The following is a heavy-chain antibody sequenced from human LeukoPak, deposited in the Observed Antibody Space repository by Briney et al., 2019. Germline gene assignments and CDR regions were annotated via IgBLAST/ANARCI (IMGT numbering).Heavy chain of an antibody. Sequence: SETLSLTCAVSGYSISSGYYWGWIRQPPGKGLEWIGSIYHSGSTNSNPSLKSRATIYVNTSKNQFSLKLSSVTAADTAVYYCARQRYGDRSFDYWGQGTLVTVSS. J-gene: IGHJ4*02. D-gene: IGHD4-17*01. CDR2: IYHSGST. CDR3: ARQRYGDRSFDY. CDR1: GYSISSGYY. V-gene: IGHV4-38-2*01.